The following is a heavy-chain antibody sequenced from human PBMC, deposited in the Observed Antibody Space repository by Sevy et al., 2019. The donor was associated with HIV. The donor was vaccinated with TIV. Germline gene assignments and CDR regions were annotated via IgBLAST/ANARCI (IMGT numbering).Heavy chain of an antibody. CDR2: VNSDGSST. D-gene: IGHD6-13*01. CDR3: ARGAAAGTFDY. CDR1: GFTFSSYW. V-gene: IGHV3-74*01. J-gene: IGHJ4*02. Sequence: GGSLRLSCAASGFTFSSYWMHWVRQAPGKGLVWVSRVNSDGSSTSYGDSVKGRFTSSRDNAKNTLYLQMNSLRAEDTAVYYCARGAAAGTFDYWGQGTLVTVSS.